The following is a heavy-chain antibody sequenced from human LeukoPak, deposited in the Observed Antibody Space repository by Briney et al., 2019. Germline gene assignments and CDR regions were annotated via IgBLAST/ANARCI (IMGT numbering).Heavy chain of an antibody. CDR3: ARARTKRPWRY. CDR2: INHSGST. J-gene: IGHJ4*02. V-gene: IGHV4-34*01. Sequence: PSETLSLTCAVYGGSFSGYYWSWIRQPPGKGLEWIGEINHSGSTNYNPSLKSRVTISVDTSKNQFSLNLSSVTAADAAVYCCARARTKRPWRYWGQGTLDTVSS. CDR1: GGSFSGYY. D-gene: IGHD2-8*01.